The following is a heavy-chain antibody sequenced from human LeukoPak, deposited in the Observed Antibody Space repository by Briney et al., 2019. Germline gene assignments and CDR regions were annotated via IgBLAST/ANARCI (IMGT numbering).Heavy chain of an antibody. Sequence: GGSLRLSCAASGFTVNSNYMSWVRQAPGKGLDWVSLIYSGGNIYYADSVKGRFTISRDNSKNTLYLQLNSLRVEDTAVYYCAGEISCGWRVFDLWGQGTVVTVSS. D-gene: IGHD6-19*01. CDR2: IYSGGNI. V-gene: IGHV3-66*01. CDR1: GFTVNSNY. CDR3: AGEISCGWRVFDL. J-gene: IGHJ3*01.